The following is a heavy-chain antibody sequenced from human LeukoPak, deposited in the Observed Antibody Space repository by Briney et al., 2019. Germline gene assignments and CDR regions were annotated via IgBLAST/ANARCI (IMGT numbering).Heavy chain of an antibody. D-gene: IGHD5-18*01. CDR2: IIPILGIA. CDR3: ARLAMATKSDY. J-gene: IGHJ4*02. CDR1: GGTFSSYA. Sequence: GASVKVSCKASGGTFSSYAISWVRQAPGQGLEWMGRIIPILGIANYAQKFQGRVTITADKSTSTAYMELSSLRSEDTAVYYCARLAMATKSDYWGQGTLVTVSS. V-gene: IGHV1-69*04.